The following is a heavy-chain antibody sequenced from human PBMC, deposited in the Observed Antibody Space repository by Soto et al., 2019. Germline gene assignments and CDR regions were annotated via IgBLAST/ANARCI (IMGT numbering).Heavy chain of an antibody. CDR1: GFTVSSNY. J-gene: IGHJ4*02. CDR3: AKVAINSSGWSDFDY. CDR2: IYSGGST. Sequence: SCAASGFTVSSNYMSWVRQAPGKGLEWVSVIYSGGSTYYADSVKGRFTISRDNSKNTLYLQMNSLRAEDTAVYYCAKVAINSSGWSDFDYWGQGTLVTVSS. V-gene: IGHV3-66*01. D-gene: IGHD6-19*01.